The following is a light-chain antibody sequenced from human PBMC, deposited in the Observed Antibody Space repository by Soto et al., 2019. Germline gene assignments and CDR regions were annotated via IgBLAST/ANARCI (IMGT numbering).Light chain of an antibody. V-gene: IGKV3-20*01. CDR3: QQYGGSSWT. Sequence: EIVLTQTPATLSLSPGERATLSCRASQSVSSYLAWYQQKPGQAPRLLIYGASTRATGIPARFSGSGSGTDFTLTISKLEPGDFAVYYCQQYGGSSWTFGQGTKVDI. J-gene: IGKJ1*01. CDR2: GAS. CDR1: QSVSSY.